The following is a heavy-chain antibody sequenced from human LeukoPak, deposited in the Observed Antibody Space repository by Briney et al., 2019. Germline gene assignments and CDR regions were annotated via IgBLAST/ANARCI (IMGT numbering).Heavy chain of an antibody. Sequence: SQTLSLTCAVSGGSISSGGYSWSWIRQPPGKGLEWIGYIYHSGSTYYNPSLKSRVTISVDRSKNQFSLKLSSVTAADTAVYYCARAPCSSTCCSRRNWFDPWGQGTLVTVSS. J-gene: IGHJ5*02. CDR1: GGSISSGGYS. CDR3: ARAPCSSTCCSRRNWFDP. V-gene: IGHV4-30-2*01. CDR2: IYHSGST. D-gene: IGHD2-2*01.